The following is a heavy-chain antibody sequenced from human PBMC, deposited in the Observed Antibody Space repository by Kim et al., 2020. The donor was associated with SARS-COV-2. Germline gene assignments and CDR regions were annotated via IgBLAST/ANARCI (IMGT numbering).Heavy chain of an antibody. CDR3: ASSGYDYYFDY. Sequence: HTNPPLKSRVTIPVATSKNQFSLKLSSVTAADTAVYYCASSGYDYYFDYWGQGTLVTVSS. V-gene: IGHV4-4*09. J-gene: IGHJ4*02. D-gene: IGHD5-12*01.